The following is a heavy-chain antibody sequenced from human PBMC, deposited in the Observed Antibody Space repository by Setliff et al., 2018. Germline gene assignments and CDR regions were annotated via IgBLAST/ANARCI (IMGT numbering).Heavy chain of an antibody. V-gene: IGHV4-4*07. CDR1: DGSLSTYY. CDR2: IYTSWST. D-gene: IGHD6-19*01. Sequence: SETLSLTCTVSDGSLSTYYWSWIRQPAGKGLEWIGHIYTSWSTIYNPSLKSRLTISLDTSKNQFSLTLSSVTAADTAVYYCVRTDYSDGRYSMDVWGKGTTVTVSS. J-gene: IGHJ6*03. CDR3: VRTDYSDGRYSMDV.